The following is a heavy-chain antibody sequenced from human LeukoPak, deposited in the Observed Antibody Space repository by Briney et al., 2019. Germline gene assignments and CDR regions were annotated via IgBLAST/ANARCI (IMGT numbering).Heavy chain of an antibody. CDR3: ARDFGFSPSSGYSFDY. J-gene: IGHJ4*02. Sequence: GGSLRLSCAASGFTFSRYGMHWVRQAPGKGLEWVAVIWYDGSNRQYVDSVKGRFAISRDNSKNTLYLQMNSLRADDTAVYYCARDFGFSPSSGYSFDYWGQGTLVTVSS. CDR1: GFTFSRYG. D-gene: IGHD3-22*01. CDR2: IWYDGSNR. V-gene: IGHV3-33*01.